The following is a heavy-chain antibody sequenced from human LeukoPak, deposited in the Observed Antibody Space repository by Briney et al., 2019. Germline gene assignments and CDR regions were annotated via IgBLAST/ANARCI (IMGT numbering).Heavy chain of an antibody. J-gene: IGHJ5*02. D-gene: IGHD6-13*01. CDR2: FDPEDGET. CDR3: ATIAGTAGNWFDP. CDR1: GYTLTELS. V-gene: IGHV1-24*01. Sequence: ASVTVSCKVSGYTLTELSMHWVRQAPGKGLEWRGGFDPEDGETIYAQKFQGRVTMTEDTSTDTAYMELSSLRSEDTAVYYCATIAGTAGNWFDPWGQGTLVTVSS.